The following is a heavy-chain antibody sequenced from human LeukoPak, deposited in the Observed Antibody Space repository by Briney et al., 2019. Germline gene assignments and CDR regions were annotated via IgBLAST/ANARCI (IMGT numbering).Heavy chain of an antibody. J-gene: IGHJ5*02. V-gene: IGHV3-23*01. CDR1: GFTFTNYV. CDR3: ARYSGSGTWFDP. D-gene: IGHD3-10*01. Sequence: GGSLRLSCAASGFTFTNYVLTWVRQSPGKGLEGVSSISGSAGTTYSVDSVKGRFTISRDTSKNTLFLQMHSLRAEDTAIYYRARYSGSGTWFDPWGQGTLATVSS. CDR2: ISGSAGTT.